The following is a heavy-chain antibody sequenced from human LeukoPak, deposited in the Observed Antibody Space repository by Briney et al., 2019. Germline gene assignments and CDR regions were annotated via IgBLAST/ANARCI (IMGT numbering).Heavy chain of an antibody. J-gene: IGHJ4*02. V-gene: IGHV3-21*01. CDR2: ISSSSSYI. CDR1: GFTFSSYS. D-gene: IGHD3-22*01. Sequence: GGSLRLSCAASGFTFSSYSMNWVRQAPGKGLEWVASISSSSSYIYYADSVKGRFTISRDNAKNSLYLQMNSLRAEDTAVYYCARGDYYDSSGYSYWGQGTLVTVSS. CDR3: ARGDYYDSSGYSY.